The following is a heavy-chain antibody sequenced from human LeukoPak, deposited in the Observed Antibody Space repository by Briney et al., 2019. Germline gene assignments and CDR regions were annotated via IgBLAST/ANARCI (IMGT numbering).Heavy chain of an antibody. V-gene: IGHV4-39*07. Sequence: SETLSLTCTVSGGSISSSSYYWGWIRQPPGKGLEWIGSIYYSGSTYYNPSLKSRVTISVDTSKNQFSLKLSSVTAADTAVYYCARAHHGELYHDYWGQGTLVTVSS. CDR1: GGSISSSSYY. D-gene: IGHD1-26*01. J-gene: IGHJ4*02. CDR3: ARAHHGELYHDY. CDR2: IYYSGST.